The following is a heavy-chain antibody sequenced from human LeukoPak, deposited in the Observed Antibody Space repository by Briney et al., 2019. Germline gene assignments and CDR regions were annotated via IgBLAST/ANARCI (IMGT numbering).Heavy chain of an antibody. CDR1: GGSFSGYY. V-gene: IGHV4-34*01. Sequence: PSETLSLTCAVYGGSFSGYYWSWIRQPPGKGLEWIGEINHSGSTNYNPSLKSRVTISVDTSKSQFSLKLSSVTAADTAVYYCASLRPPAATTSFDYWGLGTLVTVSS. CDR2: INHSGST. CDR3: ASLRPPAATTSFDY. J-gene: IGHJ4*02. D-gene: IGHD6-25*01.